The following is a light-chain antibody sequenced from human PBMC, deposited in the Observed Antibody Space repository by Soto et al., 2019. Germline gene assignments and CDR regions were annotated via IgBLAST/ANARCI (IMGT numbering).Light chain of an antibody. CDR3: QQFESLPLT. CDR1: QDISDH. V-gene: IGKV1-33*01. CDR2: DAS. Sequence: DIQMTQSPSSLSASVGDRVTITWQASQDISDHLNWYQQKSGQAPNLLIYDASSLETGVPSRFNGGGSGTHFTFTITGLQPEDIGTYYCQQFESLPLTFGGGTKV. J-gene: IGKJ4*01.